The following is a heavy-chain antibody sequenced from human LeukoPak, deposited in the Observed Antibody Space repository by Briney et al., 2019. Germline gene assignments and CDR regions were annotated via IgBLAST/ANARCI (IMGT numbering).Heavy chain of an antibody. V-gene: IGHV3-23*01. J-gene: IGHJ4*02. CDR2: ISDSGGST. CDR1: GLSSSNNA. CDR3: AKGHTSGWYGNFDY. D-gene: IGHD6-19*01. Sequence: GGSLRLSCAASGLSSSNNAMSGVRQAPGKGLEWVSTISDSGGSTYYADSVKGRFTISRDNSKNTLFLQMNSLRAEDTAVYYCAKGHTSGWYGNFDYWGQGILVTVSS.